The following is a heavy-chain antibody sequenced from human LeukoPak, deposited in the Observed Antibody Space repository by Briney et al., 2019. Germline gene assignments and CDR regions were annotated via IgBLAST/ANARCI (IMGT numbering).Heavy chain of an antibody. V-gene: IGHV1-46*01. CDR1: GYTFTSYY. J-gene: IGHJ4*02. Sequence: GASVKVSCKASGYTFTSYYMHWVRQAPGQGLEWMGIINPSGGSTSYAQKFQGRVTMTRDTSTSTVYMELSSLRSEDTAVYYCARDLSLTFYDYVWGGKGLNYWGQGTLVTVSS. CDR3: ARDLSLTFYDYVWGGKGLNY. D-gene: IGHD3-16*01. CDR2: INPSGGST.